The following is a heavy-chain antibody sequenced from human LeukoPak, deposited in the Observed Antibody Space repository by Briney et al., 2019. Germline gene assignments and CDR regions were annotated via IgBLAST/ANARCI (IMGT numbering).Heavy chain of an antibody. Sequence: GGSLLLSCTASGFTFGDYAMSWVRQAPGKRLEGVGFIRSKAYGVTTEYAASVKGRFTISRDDSKSIAYLQMNSLKTEDTAVYYCTREGGTVDYWGQGTLVTVSS. V-gene: IGHV3-49*04. CDR1: GFTFGDYA. CDR3: TREGGTVDY. D-gene: IGHD2-15*01. CDR2: IRSKAYGVTT. J-gene: IGHJ4*02.